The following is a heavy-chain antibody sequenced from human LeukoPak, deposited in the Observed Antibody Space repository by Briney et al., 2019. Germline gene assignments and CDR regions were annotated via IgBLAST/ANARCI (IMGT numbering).Heavy chain of an antibody. CDR3: ARGGSYGVSSNDY. Sequence: GASVKVSCKASGYTFTGYYMHWMRQATGQGLEWMGWMNPNSGNTGYAQKFQGRVTMTRNTSISTAYMELSSLRSEDTAVYYCARGGSYGVSSNDYWGQGTLVTVSS. V-gene: IGHV1-8*02. D-gene: IGHD5-18*01. J-gene: IGHJ4*02. CDR1: GYTFTGYY. CDR2: MNPNSGNT.